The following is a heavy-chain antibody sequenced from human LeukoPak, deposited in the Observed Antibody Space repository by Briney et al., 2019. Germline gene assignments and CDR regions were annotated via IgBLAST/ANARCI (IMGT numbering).Heavy chain of an antibody. CDR1: GFTFSSYG. Sequence: PGGSLRLSCAASGFTFSSYGMHWVRQAPGKGLEWVAVISYDGSNKYYADSVKGRFTISRDNSKNTLYLQMNSLRAEDTAVYYCARSPPPQGWTALYFDFWGQGTLVTVSS. D-gene: IGHD3/OR15-3a*01. J-gene: IGHJ4*02. CDR3: ARSPPPQGWTALYFDF. CDR2: ISYDGSNK. V-gene: IGHV3-30*03.